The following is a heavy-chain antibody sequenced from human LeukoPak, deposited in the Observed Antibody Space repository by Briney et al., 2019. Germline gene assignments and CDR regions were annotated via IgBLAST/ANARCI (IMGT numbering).Heavy chain of an antibody. Sequence: SETLSLTCTVSGGSISSYYWSWIRQPPGKGLEWIGYIYYSGSTNYNPSLKSRVTISVDTSKNRFSLELSSVTAADTAMYYCARDTGRYYDPKGPGNAFDVWGQGTLVTVSS. D-gene: IGHD3-22*01. CDR3: ARDTGRYYDPKGPGNAFDV. CDR1: GGSISSYY. J-gene: IGHJ3*01. V-gene: IGHV4-59*12. CDR2: IYYSGST.